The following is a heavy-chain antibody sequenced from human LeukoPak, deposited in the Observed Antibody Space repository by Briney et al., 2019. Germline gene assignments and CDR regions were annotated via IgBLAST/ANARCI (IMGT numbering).Heavy chain of an antibody. D-gene: IGHD2-15*01. V-gene: IGHV3-23*01. CDR2: ISGSGGST. CDR3: AREYCSGGSCFPGGY. CDR1: GFTFSSYA. J-gene: IGHJ4*02. Sequence: PGGSLRLSCAASGFTFSSYAMSWVRQAPGKGLEWVSAISGSGGSTYYADSVKGRFTISRDNSKNTLYLQMNSLRAEDTAVYYCAREYCSGGSCFPGGYWGQGTLVTVSS.